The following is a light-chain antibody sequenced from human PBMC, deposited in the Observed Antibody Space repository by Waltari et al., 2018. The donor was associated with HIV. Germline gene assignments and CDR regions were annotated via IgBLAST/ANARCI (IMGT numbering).Light chain of an antibody. CDR2: GAS. J-gene: IGKJ2*01. V-gene: IGKV3-20*01. CDR3: QRYSTSPPYT. Sequence: EIVLTQSPGTLSLSPGERATLSCRARQRIYGSYLAWYQQKPDQPPRFLISGASSRAAGTPDRFSGSGSGTEFTLTISRLEPEDFAVYYCQRYSTSPPYTFGQGTKLENK. CDR1: QRIYGSY.